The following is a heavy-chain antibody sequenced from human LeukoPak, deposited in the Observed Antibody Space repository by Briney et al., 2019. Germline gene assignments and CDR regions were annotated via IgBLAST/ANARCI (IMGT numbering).Heavy chain of an antibody. CDR2: MNPNSGNT. D-gene: IGHD3-10*01. CDR1: GYTFTSYD. Sequence: ASVKVSCKASGYTFTSYDINWVRQATGQGLEWMGWMNPNSGNTGYAQKFQGRVTMTRNTSMSTAYMELSSLRSEDTAVYYCVRGSARRGEFDIWGQGTMVTVSP. V-gene: IGHV1-8*01. CDR3: VRGSARRGEFDI. J-gene: IGHJ3*02.